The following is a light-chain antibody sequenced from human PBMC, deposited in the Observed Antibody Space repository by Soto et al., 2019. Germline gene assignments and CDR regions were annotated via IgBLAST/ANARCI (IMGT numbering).Light chain of an antibody. CDR2: RNK. Sequence: QSVLTQPPSVSGAPGQRVTIACTGLSSNIGAGYDVNWYQQSPGTAPKLLIYRNKDRPSGVPDRFSGSRSGTSGVLAITGLQTEDEADYYCQSYASSLKAVVFGGGTKLTVL. CDR1: SSNIGAGYD. V-gene: IGLV1-40*01. J-gene: IGLJ3*02. CDR3: QSYASSLKAVV.